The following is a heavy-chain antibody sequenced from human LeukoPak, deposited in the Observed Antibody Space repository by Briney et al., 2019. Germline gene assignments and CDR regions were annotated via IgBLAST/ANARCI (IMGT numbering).Heavy chain of an antibody. V-gene: IGHV1-24*01. CDR3: ATLVSGYYHPFDY. J-gene: IGHJ4*02. CDR2: FDPEDGET. Sequence: ASVKVSCKASGYTFTSYGISWVRQAPGQGLEWMGGFDPEDGETIYAQKFQGRVTMTEDTTTDTAYMELSSLRSEDTAVYYCATLVSGYYHPFDYWGQGTLVTVSS. D-gene: IGHD3-22*01. CDR1: GYTFTSYG.